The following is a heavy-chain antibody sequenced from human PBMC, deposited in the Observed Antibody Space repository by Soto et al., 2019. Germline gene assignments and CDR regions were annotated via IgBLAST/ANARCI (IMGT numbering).Heavy chain of an antibody. J-gene: IGHJ6*02. Sequence: LRLSCAASGFTFSIYGMHWVRQAPGKGLEWVAVIWYDGSNKYYADSVKGRFTISRDNSKNTLYLQMNSLRAEDTAVYYCAREYCSGGSCYYYGMAVGGQGTTVTVSS. CDR2: IWYDGSNK. CDR3: AREYCSGGSCYYYGMAV. D-gene: IGHD2-15*01. CDR1: GFTFSIYG. V-gene: IGHV3-33*01.